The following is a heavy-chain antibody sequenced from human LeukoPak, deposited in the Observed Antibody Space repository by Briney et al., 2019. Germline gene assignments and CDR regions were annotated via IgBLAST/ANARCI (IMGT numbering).Heavy chain of an antibody. J-gene: IGHJ6*03. D-gene: IGHD1-20*01. CDR1: GGTFSSYA. CDR3: ASLYNWNDVGLGPMDV. CDR2: IIPIFGTA. V-gene: IGHV1-69*13. Sequence: ASVKVSCKASGGTFSSYAISWVRQAPGQGLEWMGRIIPIFGTANCAQKFQGRVTITADESTSTAYMELSSLRSEDTAVYYCASLYNWNDVGLGPMDVWGKGTTVTVSS.